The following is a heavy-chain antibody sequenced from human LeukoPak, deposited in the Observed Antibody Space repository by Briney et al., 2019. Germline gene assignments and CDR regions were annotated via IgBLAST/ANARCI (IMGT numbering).Heavy chain of an antibody. J-gene: IGHJ6*02. CDR1: GFTFSDYY. CDR3: ARGGVLLWFGEFAYGMDV. D-gene: IGHD3-10*01. Sequence: GGSLRLSCAASGFTFSDYYMSWIRQAPGKGLEWVSYISSSGSTIYYADSVKGRFTISRDNAKNSLYLQMNSLRVEDTAVYYCARGGVLLWFGEFAYGMDVWGQGTTVTVSS. CDR2: ISSSGSTI. V-gene: IGHV3-11*01.